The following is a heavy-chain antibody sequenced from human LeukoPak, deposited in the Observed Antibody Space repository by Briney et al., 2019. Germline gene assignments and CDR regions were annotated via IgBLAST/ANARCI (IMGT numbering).Heavy chain of an antibody. CDR3: ARGSWLAGRRYYFDY. V-gene: IGHV4-31*02. CDR2: IYYRGST. D-gene: IGHD6-19*01. CDR1: GGSLSRGGHY. J-gene: IGHJ4*02. Sequence: TLSLTWPVSGGSLSRGGHYWNWIRHHPGKGLEWIGDIYYRGSTYYNPSLKSRVTISVDTSKNQCSLKLSSVTAADTAVYYCARGSWLAGRRYYFDYWGQGTLVTVSS.